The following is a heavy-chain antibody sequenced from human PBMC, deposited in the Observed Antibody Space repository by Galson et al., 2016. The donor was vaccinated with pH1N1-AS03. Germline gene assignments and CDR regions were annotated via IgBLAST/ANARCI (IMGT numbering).Heavy chain of an antibody. CDR1: GYSFPSYW. V-gene: IGHV5-10-1*01. J-gene: IGHJ6*02. CDR2: IDPRDSYT. Sequence: QSGAEVKKPGESLRISCKGSGYSFPSYWVSWVRQMPGKGLEWMGRIDPRDSYTNYSPSFQGHVTVSADKSISTAYLQWISLKASDTAMYYCERHRDVPLYYYGKGGWGLGTTVTVSS. D-gene: IGHD3-10*01. CDR3: ERHRDVPLYYYGKGG.